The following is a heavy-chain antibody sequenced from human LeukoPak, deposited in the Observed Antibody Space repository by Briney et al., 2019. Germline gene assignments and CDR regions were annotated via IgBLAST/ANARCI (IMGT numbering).Heavy chain of an antibody. CDR1: GYTFTGYY. J-gene: IGHJ5*02. V-gene: IGHV1-24*01. CDR3: ATALGGSSGYSA. CDR2: FDPEDGET. D-gene: IGHD3-22*01. Sequence: ASVKVSCKASGYTFTGYYMHWVRQAPGKGLEWMGGFDPEDGETIYAQKFQGRVTMTEDTSTDTAYMELSSLRSEDTAVYYCATALGGSSGYSAWGQGTLVTVSS.